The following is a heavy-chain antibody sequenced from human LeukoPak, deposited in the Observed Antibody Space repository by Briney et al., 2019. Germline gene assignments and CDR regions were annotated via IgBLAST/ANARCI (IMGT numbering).Heavy chain of an antibody. Sequence: GGSLRLSCATSGFSFSRYAMSWVRQAPGKGLEWVSAMSGSGGRKYYADSVKGRFTISRDSSKNTLYLQMNSLRAEDTAVYYCAKDMGESGSYYHDYWGQGTLVTVSS. CDR3: AKDMGESGSYYHDY. J-gene: IGHJ4*02. CDR2: MSGSGGRK. D-gene: IGHD1-26*01. CDR1: GFSFSRYA. V-gene: IGHV3-23*01.